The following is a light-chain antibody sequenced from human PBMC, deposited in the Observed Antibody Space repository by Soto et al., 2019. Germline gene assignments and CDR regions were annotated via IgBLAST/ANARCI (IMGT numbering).Light chain of an antibody. CDR3: SSYTSSSTYYV. Sequence: QSVLTQPASVSGSPGQSITISCTGTSSDVGGYNYVSWYQQHPGKAPKVMIYDVSNRPSGVSNRSSGSKSGNTASLTISGLQAEDEADYYCSSYTSSSTYYVFGTGTKVTVL. CDR2: DVS. V-gene: IGLV2-14*01. CDR1: SSDVGGYNY. J-gene: IGLJ1*01.